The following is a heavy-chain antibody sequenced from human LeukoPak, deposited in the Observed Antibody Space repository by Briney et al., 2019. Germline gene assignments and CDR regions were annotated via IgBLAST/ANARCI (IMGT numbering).Heavy chain of an antibody. CDR1: GSSISSYY. Sequence: SETLSLTCTVSGSSISSYYWSWIRQPPGKGLEWIGYIYYSGSTNYNPSLKSRVTISVDTSKNQFSLKLSSVTAADTAVYYCARDSIGGSYDYWGQGPLVTVSS. CDR2: IYYSGST. V-gene: IGHV4-59*01. CDR3: ARDSIGGSYDY. D-gene: IGHD1-26*01. J-gene: IGHJ4*02.